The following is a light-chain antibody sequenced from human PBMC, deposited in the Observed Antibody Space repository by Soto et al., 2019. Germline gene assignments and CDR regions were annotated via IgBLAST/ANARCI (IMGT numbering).Light chain of an antibody. CDR1: RSISNW. CDR3: QHYNSYPWT. V-gene: IGKV1-5*03. Sequence: DIQMTQSPFTLSASVGDRVTITCRASRSISNWLAWYQQKPGKAPKLLIYKASTLESGVPSRFSGTGSGTEFTLTISSLQPEDFATYYCQHYNSYPWTFGQGTKVETK. J-gene: IGKJ1*01. CDR2: KAS.